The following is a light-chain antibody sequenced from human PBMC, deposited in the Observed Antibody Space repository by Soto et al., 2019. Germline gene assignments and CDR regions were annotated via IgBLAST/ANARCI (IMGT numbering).Light chain of an antibody. J-gene: IGLJ1*01. CDR1: SSNIGAGYD. CDR3: QSYDSSLSVYV. V-gene: IGLV1-40*01. CDR2: GNS. Sequence: QPVLTQPPSVSGAPGQRVTISCTGSSSNIGAGYDVHWYQQLPRTAPKLLIYGNSNRPSGVPDRFSGSKSGTSASLAITGLQAEDEGDYYCQSYDSSLSVYVFGTGTKLTVL.